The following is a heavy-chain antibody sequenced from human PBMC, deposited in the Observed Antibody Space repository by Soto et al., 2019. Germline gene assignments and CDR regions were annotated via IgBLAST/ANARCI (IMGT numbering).Heavy chain of an antibody. CDR3: ARRDCSGGTCYSNIDY. V-gene: IGHV3-23*01. D-gene: IGHD2-15*01. CDR1: GFTFSTYA. J-gene: IGHJ4*02. CDR2: ISGGGGSI. Sequence: EVQLFESGGGLVQPGGSLRLSCAASGFTFSTYAMSWVRQAPGKGLEWVSDISGGGGSIVYTDSVKGQFTISRDNSKNTLYLQMNSLRAEDTAVYYCARRDCSGGTCYSNIDYWGQGTLVTVSS.